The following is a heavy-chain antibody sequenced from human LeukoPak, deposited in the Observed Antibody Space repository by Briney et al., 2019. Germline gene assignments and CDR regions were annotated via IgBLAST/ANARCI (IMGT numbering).Heavy chain of an antibody. D-gene: IGHD3-22*01. CDR1: GGTFRTSG. J-gene: IGHJ3*02. CDR3: ASWGPVVEAVYDSSGYTI. Sequence: SVKVSCKASGGTFRTSGLSWVRQAPGQGLEWMGGITPVFGSAKYAQKFQGRVTITADKSTSTVYVELSSLRSEDTAVYYCASWGPVVEAVYDSSGYTIWGQGTMVTVSS. V-gene: IGHV1-69*06. CDR2: ITPVFGSA.